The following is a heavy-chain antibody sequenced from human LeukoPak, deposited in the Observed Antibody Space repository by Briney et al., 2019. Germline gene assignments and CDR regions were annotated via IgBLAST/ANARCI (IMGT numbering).Heavy chain of an antibody. J-gene: IGHJ4*02. CDR2: ISSSSSSYI. Sequence: GGSLRLSCAASGFTFSSYSMNWVRQAPGKGLEWVSSISSSSSSYIYYADSVKGRFTISRDNAKNSLYLQMNSLRAEDTDVYYCAREVWTEKYYDYVWGTEAFEYWGQGTLVTVSS. CDR3: AREVWTEKYYDYVWGTEAFEY. CDR1: GFTFSSYS. D-gene: IGHD3-16*01. V-gene: IGHV3-21*01.